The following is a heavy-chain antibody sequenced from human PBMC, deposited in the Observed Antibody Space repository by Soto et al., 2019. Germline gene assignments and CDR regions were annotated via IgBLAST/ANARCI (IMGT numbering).Heavy chain of an antibody. CDR2: INHSGST. D-gene: IGHD6-13*01. Sequence: SETLSLTCAVYGGSFSGYYWSWIRQPPGKGLEWIGEINHSGSTNYNPSLKSRVTISVDTSKNQFSLKLSSVTAADTAVYYCARVKIAPAGKKTFHYRGQGTLVTGSS. V-gene: IGHV4-34*01. J-gene: IGHJ4*02. CDR3: ARVKIAPAGKKTFHY. CDR1: GGSFSGYY.